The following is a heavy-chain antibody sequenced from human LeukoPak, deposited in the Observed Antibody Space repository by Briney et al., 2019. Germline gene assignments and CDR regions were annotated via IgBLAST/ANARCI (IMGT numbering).Heavy chain of an antibody. Sequence: SETLSLTCTVSGGSISSSSAYRGWLRQPPGKGLEWIGSIYYSKNTYYNPSLKSRVTISADTSKNQFSLTLGSVSATDTAVYYCVSPRGFSYGYFDYWGQGTLVTVSS. V-gene: IGHV4-39*01. CDR1: GGSISSSSAY. CDR3: VSPRGFSYGYFDY. CDR2: IYYSKNT. D-gene: IGHD5-18*01. J-gene: IGHJ4*02.